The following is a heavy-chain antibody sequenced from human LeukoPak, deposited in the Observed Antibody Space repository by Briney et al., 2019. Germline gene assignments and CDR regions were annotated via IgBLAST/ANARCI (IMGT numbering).Heavy chain of an antibody. D-gene: IGHD6-13*01. Sequence: SETLSLTCAVYGGSFSGYCWSWIRQPPGKGLEWIGEINHSGSTNYNPSLKSRVTISVDTSKNQFSLKLSSVTAADTAVYYCAAFRIAAAGTLGRLDYWGQGTLVTVSS. CDR1: GGSFSGYC. J-gene: IGHJ4*02. CDR3: AAFRIAAAGTLGRLDY. CDR2: INHSGST. V-gene: IGHV4-34*01.